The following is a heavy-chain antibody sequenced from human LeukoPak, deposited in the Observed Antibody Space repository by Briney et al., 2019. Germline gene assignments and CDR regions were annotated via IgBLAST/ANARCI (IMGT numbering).Heavy chain of an antibody. CDR3: ANLHYGSGSVSDF. CDR2: IDPSDSYA. J-gene: IGHJ4*02. Sequence: GESLKISCKGSGYNFISWVRRMPGKGLEWMGRIDPSDSYATYNPSFQGHVTISGGKSINTAYLQWSSLKASDTAMYYCANLHYGSGSVSDFWGQGTLVTVSS. D-gene: IGHD3-10*01. V-gene: IGHV5-10-1*01. CDR1: GYNF.